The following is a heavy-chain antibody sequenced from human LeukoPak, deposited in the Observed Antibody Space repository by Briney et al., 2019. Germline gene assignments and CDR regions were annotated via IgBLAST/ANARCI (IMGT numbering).Heavy chain of an antibody. D-gene: IGHD1-26*01. CDR3: AREEVGAHFDY. J-gene: IGHJ4*02. CDR1: GGSISSYY. V-gene: IGHV4-59*01. CDR2: IYYSGST. Sequence: SETLSLTCTVSGGSISSYYWSWIRQPPGKGLEWIGYIYYSGSTNYNPSLKSRVTISADTSKNQFSLKLSSVTAADTAVYYCAREEVGAHFDYWGQGTLVTVSS.